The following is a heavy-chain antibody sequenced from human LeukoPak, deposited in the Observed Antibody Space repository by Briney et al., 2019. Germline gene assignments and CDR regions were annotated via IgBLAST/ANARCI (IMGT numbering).Heavy chain of an antibody. CDR1: GGSFSGYY. V-gene: IGHV4-34*01. Sequence: SETLSLTCAVYGGSFSGYYWSWIRQPPGKGLEWIGEINHSGSTNYNPSLKSRVTISVDTSKNQFSLKLSSVTAADTAVYYCARAFRMYALHNWFDPWGQGTLVTVSS. J-gene: IGHJ5*02. CDR3: ARAFRMYALHNWFDP. D-gene: IGHD2-8*01. CDR2: INHSGST.